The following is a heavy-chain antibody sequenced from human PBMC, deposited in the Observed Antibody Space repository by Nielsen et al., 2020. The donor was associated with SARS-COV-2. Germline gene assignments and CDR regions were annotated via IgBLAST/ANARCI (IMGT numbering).Heavy chain of an antibody. V-gene: IGHV1-2*06. CDR3: ARGNPGVYCSSNSCYLYWFDP. CDR2: INPYSGGT. Sequence: ASVKVSCKASGYTFTDYYIHWVRQAPGQGLEWMGRINPYSGGTNYAQKFQGTVTMTRDASISTVYMELTSDDTAVYYCARGNPGVYCSSNSCYLYWFDPWGQGTLVTVSS. D-gene: IGHD2-2*01. CDR1: GYTFTDYY. J-gene: IGHJ5*02.